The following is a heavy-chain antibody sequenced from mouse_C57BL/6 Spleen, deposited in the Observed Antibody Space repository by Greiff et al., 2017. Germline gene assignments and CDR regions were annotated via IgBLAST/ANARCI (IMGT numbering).Heavy chain of an antibody. Sequence: QVQLQQPGAELVRPGTSVKLSCKASGYTFTSYWMHWVKQRPGQGLEWIGVIDPSDSYTNYNQKFTGKATLTVDTSSSTAYMQLSSLTSEDSAVYYWARYYGSRGKDYGGQGTTLTVSA. CDR2: IDPSDSYT. J-gene: IGHJ2*01. D-gene: IGHD1-1*01. V-gene: IGHV1-59*01. CDR3: ARYYGSRGKDY. CDR1: GYTFTSYW.